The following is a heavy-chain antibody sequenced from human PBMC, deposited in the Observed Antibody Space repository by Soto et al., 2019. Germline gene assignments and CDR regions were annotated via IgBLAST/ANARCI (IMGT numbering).Heavy chain of an antibody. Sequence: QVQLVESGGGVVQPGRSLRLSCAASGFTFNNYGMHWVRQAPGKGLEWVAVIWNDGNGYYYANSVKGRFTISRDNSKNTLYLQMSSLRVEDTAVYYCESRQISPPPRGAASARGGMDVWAQGTTVTVSS. CDR3: ESRQISPPPRGAASARGGMDV. J-gene: IGHJ6*02. D-gene: IGHD6-13*01. CDR2: IWNDGNGY. CDR1: GFTFNNYG. V-gene: IGHV3-33*01.